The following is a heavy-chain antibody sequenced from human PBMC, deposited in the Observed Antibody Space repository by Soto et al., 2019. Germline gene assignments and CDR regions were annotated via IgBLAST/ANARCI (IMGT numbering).Heavy chain of an antibody. J-gene: IGHJ5*02. D-gene: IGHD3-10*01. CDR2: IYHSGST. V-gene: IGHV4-4*02. CDR3: ARTYYYGSGSYSYNWFDP. CDR1: SGSISSSNW. Sequence: QVQLQESGPGLVKPSGTLSLTCAVSSGSISSSNWWSWVRQPPGKGLEWIGEIYHSGSTNYNPSLTSRVTISVDRSETQFSLKLSSVTAADTAVYYCARTYYYGSGSYSYNWFDPWGQGTLVTVSS.